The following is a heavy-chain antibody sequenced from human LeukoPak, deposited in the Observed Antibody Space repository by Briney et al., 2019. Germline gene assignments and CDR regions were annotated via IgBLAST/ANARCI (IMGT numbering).Heavy chain of an antibody. CDR1: GYTFTSYY. CDR2: INPSGGST. V-gene: IGHV1-46*01. CDR3: ARDTTVTNYYYYGMDV. Sequence: GASVKVSCKASGYTFTSYYMLWVRQAPGQGLEWMGIINPSGGSTSYAQKFQGRVTMTRDTSTSTVYMELSSLRSEDTAVYYCARDTTVTNYYYYGMDVWGQGTTVTVSS. D-gene: IGHD4-17*01. J-gene: IGHJ6*02.